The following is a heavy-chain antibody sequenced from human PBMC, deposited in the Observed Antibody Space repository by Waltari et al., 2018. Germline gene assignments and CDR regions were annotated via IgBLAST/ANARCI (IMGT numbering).Heavy chain of an antibody. Sequence: EVQLVESGGGLVQPGGSLRLSCLASGFTLRRYAMNWVRQAPGKGLDWVSAISGSGGSTFYADSVKGRFTISRDNSKNTQYLQMTSLRVDDTAVYYCARDLSSSNPYYLDNWGQGTLVTVSS. D-gene: IGHD6-13*01. V-gene: IGHV3-23*04. CDR1: GFTLRRYA. CDR2: ISGSGGST. CDR3: ARDLSSSNPYYLDN. J-gene: IGHJ4*02.